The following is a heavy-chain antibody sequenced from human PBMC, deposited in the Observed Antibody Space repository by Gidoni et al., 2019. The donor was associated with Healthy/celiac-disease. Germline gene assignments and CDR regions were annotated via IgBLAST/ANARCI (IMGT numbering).Heavy chain of an antibody. Sequence: QVQLVQSGAEGKKPGPSVKVSCKASGGTFSSYTNSWVRQAPRQGLEWMGRIIPLLGIANYAQKFQSRVTITADKSTSTAYMELSSLRSEDAAVYYCAMRGEYCSSTSCYGRAYFDYWGQGTLVTVSS. V-gene: IGHV1-69*02. J-gene: IGHJ4*02. CDR3: AMRGEYCSSTSCYGRAYFDY. D-gene: IGHD2-2*01. CDR1: GGTFSSYT. CDR2: IIPLLGIA.